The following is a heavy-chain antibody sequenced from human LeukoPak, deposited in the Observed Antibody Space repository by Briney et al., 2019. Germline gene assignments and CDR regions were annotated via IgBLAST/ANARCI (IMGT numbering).Heavy chain of an antibody. CDR1: GFPVSSIY. CDR2: IFSDGRT. CDR3: ARAQSPYAYYYYYYMDV. V-gene: IGHV3-66*02. J-gene: IGHJ6*03. Sequence: PGKSLRLSCAVSGFPVSSIYLSWVRQAPGKGLEWVSLIFSDGRTYYADSAKGRFTISRDNSKNTLYLQMNSLRAEDTAVYYCARAQSPYAYYYYYYMDVWGKGTAVTVSS.